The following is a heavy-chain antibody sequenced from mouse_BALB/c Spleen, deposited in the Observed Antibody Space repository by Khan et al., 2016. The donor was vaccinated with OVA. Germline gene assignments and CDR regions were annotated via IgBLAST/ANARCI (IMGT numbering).Heavy chain of an antibody. Sequence: VKLVVSGPGLVAPSQSLSITCTVSGFSLSSYTIHWVRQPPGKGLEWLGMIWGGGGTDYNSTLKSRLSISKDNSKSQVFLKMNSLQTDDTAMYYCTRAYYRDDGYYAMDYWGQGTSVTVAS. CDR2: IWGGGGT. CDR3: TRAYYRDDGYYAMDY. V-gene: IGHV2-6-4*01. J-gene: IGHJ4*01. D-gene: IGHD2-14*01. CDR1: GFSLSSYT.